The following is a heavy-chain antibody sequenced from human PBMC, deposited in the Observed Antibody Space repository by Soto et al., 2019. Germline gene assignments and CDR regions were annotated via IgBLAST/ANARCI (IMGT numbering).Heavy chain of an antibody. V-gene: IGHV1-69*01. CDR1: GGNFGNFI. D-gene: IGHD1-26*01. Sequence: QVQLVQSGAEVKEPGSSVRVSCKASGGNFGNFIMNWVRQTPGQGREWMGGIVPMLDTPTYAEKFKGRVRITATGTSSTTHIDLTSLRDEDTVIYYSARNGTYSPPLSHYSRMDVWGQGTTVTVCS. CDR3: ARNGTYSPPLSHYSRMDV. CDR2: IVPMLDTP. J-gene: IGHJ6*02.